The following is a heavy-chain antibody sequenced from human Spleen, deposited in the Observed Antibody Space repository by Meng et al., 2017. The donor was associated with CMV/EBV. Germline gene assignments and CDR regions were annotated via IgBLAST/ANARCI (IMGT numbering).Heavy chain of an antibody. Sequence: GESLKISCTASEFNFTSYSMNWVRQAPGKGLEWVSYIGSSTTIYYADSVRGRFTIYRDNAKKSLHLQMNSLRAEDTAVYYCARDATYNYNNSGYYHFDYWSQGVLVTVSS. D-gene: IGHD3-22*01. V-gene: IGHV3-48*04. CDR1: EFNFTSYS. J-gene: IGHJ4*02. CDR2: IGSSTTI. CDR3: ARDATYNYNNSGYYHFDY.